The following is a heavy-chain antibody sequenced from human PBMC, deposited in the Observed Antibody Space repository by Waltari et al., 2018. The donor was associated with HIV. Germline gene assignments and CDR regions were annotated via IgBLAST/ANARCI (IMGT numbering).Heavy chain of an antibody. CDR1: GSSIASIDSF. V-gene: IGHV4-39*01. J-gene: IGHJ1*01. CDR3: VRHAAEFRPDFGWILAGVFEP. CDR2: ALYTRRP. Sequence: QVQLQESGPGFVKPSETLSLICNVSGSSIASIDSFWGWIRQSPELQLEWVGSALYTRRPDLFTGQFVAKSSLNGRVALSVDTSKNQVSLRLTSVTAADTGLYYCVRHAAEFRPDFGWILAGVFEPWGLGTQVIVS. D-gene: IGHD6-19*01.